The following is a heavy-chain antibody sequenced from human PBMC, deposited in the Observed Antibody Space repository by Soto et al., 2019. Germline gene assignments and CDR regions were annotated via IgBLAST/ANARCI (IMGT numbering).Heavy chain of an antibody. Sequence: SETLSLTCTVSGGSIGSYYWSWIRQPPGKGLEWIGYIYNSGSPNYNPSLKGRGSISVDTSKNQFSLKLNSVTAADTAVYYCARHGNGDYFGYWGQGTLVTVSS. CDR1: GGSIGSYY. CDR3: ARHGNGDYFGY. D-gene: IGHD4-17*01. J-gene: IGHJ4*02. V-gene: IGHV4-59*08. CDR2: IYNSGSP.